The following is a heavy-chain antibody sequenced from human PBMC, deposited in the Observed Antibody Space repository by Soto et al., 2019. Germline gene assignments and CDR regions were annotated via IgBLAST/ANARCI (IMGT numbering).Heavy chain of an antibody. CDR1: GGTFSSYA. CDR3: ARDQDVSNYHGMDV. J-gene: IGHJ6*02. V-gene: IGHV1-69*12. Sequence: QVQLVQSGAEVKKPGSSVKVSCKASGGTFSSYAISWVRQAPGQGLEWMGGIIPIFGTANYAQKFQGRVTSTADESTSTAYMERSSLRSEDTAVYYCARDQDVSNYHGMDVWGQGTTVTVSS. CDR2: IIPIFGTA. D-gene: IGHD4-4*01.